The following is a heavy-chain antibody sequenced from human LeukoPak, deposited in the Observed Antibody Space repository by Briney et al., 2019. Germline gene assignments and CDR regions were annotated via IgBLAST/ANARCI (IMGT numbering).Heavy chain of an antibody. D-gene: IGHD5-18*01. CDR2: IYTSGST. Sequence: KASETLSLTCTVSGGSISSYYWSWIRQPAGKGLEWIGRIYTSGSTNYNPSLKSRVTMSVDTSKNQFSLKLSSVTAADTAVYYCARVSDTAMVTGEYYFDHWGQGTPVTVSS. V-gene: IGHV4-4*07. CDR3: ARVSDTAMVTGEYYFDH. J-gene: IGHJ4*02. CDR1: GGSISSYY.